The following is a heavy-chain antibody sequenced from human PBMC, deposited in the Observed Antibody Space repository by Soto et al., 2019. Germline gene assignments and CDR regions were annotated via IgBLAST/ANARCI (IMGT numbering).Heavy chain of an antibody. CDR3: ARVRYYGSGSYGGNYYYYYYMDV. CDR2: ISSSGSTI. Sequence: GGSLRLSCAASGFTFSDYYMSWIRQAPGKGLEWVSYISSSGSTIYYADSVKGRFTISRDNAKNSLYLQMNSLRAEDTAVYYCARVRYYGSGSYGGNYYYYYYMDVWGKGTTVTVSS. CDR1: GFTFSDYY. V-gene: IGHV3-11*01. J-gene: IGHJ6*03. D-gene: IGHD3-10*01.